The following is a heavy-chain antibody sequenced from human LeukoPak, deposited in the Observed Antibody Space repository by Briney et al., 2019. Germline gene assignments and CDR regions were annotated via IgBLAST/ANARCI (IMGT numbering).Heavy chain of an antibody. Sequence: GGSLRLSCAASGFTFSSYWMSWVRQAPGKGLEWVAITSNDGNIYYADSVKGRFAISRDNSKNTVYLQMNSLRVEDTAVYYCAREKNPTYDYYDSSSHSSAFDIWGQGTMVTVSS. CDR2: TSNDGNI. V-gene: IGHV3-30*09. CDR1: GFTFSSYW. J-gene: IGHJ3*02. D-gene: IGHD3-22*01. CDR3: AREKNPTYDYYDSSSHSSAFDI.